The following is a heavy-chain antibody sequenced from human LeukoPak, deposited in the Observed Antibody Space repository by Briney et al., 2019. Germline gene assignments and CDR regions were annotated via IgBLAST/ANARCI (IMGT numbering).Heavy chain of an antibody. CDR3: ASGDDYFDY. D-gene: IGHD7-27*01. Sequence: GGSLRLSCAASGFTFRSYEMNWVRQAPGKGLEWVSYISSSGSTIYYADSVKGRFTISRDNAKNSLYLQMNSLRAEDTAVYYCASGDDYFDYWGQGTLVTVSS. CDR2: ISSSGSTI. CDR1: GFTFRSYE. J-gene: IGHJ4*02. V-gene: IGHV3-48*03.